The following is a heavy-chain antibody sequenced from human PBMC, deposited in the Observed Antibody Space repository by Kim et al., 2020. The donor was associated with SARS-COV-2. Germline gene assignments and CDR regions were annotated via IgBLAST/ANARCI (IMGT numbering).Heavy chain of an antibody. CDR2: IHPGGGST. D-gene: IGHD4-17*01. Sequence: ASVKVSCKASGYNFTNYYMHWVRQAPGQGLEWMGIIHPGGGSTSYALRFQGRVTMTRDTSTSTVYMEMSSLRSEDTAVYYCARDTLDGDYEWLDYWGQGT. J-gene: IGHJ4*02. CDR3: ARDTLDGDYEWLDY. CDR1: GYNFTNYY. V-gene: IGHV1-46*01.